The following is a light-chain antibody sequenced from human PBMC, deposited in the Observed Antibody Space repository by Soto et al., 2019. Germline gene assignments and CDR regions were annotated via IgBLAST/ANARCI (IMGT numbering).Light chain of an antibody. V-gene: IGLV1-44*01. CDR3: AAWDDSLNGYV. CDR2: SNN. J-gene: IGLJ1*01. CDR1: SSKIGSNT. Sequence: QSALTQPPSASGTPGQRVTISCSGSSSKIGSNTVNWYQQLPGTAPKLLIYSNNQRPSGVPDRFSGSKSNTSASLAISRLQSEDEADYYCAAWDDSLNGYVFGTGTKVTVL.